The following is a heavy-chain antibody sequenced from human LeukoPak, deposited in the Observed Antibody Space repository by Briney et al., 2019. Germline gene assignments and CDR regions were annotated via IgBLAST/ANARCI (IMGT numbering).Heavy chain of an antibody. Sequence: VASVKVSCKASGYTFTSYYMHWVRQAPGQGLEWMGIINPSGGSTSYAQKFQGRVTMTEDTSTDTAYMELSSLRSEDTAVYYCAVGATWEDYWGQGTLVTVSS. J-gene: IGHJ4*02. CDR1: GYTFTSYY. V-gene: IGHV1-46*03. CDR2: INPSGGST. CDR3: AVGATWEDY. D-gene: IGHD1-26*01.